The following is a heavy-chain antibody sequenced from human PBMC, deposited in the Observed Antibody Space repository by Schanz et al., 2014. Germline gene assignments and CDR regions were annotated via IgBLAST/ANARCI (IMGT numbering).Heavy chain of an antibody. CDR3: AREDCSATSCYFRY. V-gene: IGHV3-33*08. CDR1: GFTVNTNY. D-gene: IGHD2-21*01. CDR2: IRYDGRNK. Sequence: VQLVESGGGLIQPGGSLRLSCAVSGFTVNTNYMSWVRQAPGKGLEWVAVIRYDGRNKNFVESVKGRFTISRDNSNNTVYLQMNTLRAEDTAVYYCAREDCSATSCYFRYWGQGTLVTVSS. J-gene: IGHJ4*02.